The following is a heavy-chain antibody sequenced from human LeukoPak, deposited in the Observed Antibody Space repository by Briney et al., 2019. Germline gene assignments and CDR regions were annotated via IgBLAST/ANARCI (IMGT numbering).Heavy chain of an antibody. J-gene: IGHJ4*02. CDR2: INHSGST. CDR3: ARTAALNY. D-gene: IGHD6-13*01. CDR1: GGSFRGYY. V-gene: IGHV4-34*01. Sequence: SETLSLTCAVYGGSFRGYYWSWIRQPPGKGLEWIGEINHSGSTNYNPSLKSRVTISVDTSKNQFSLKLSSVTAADTAVYYCARTAALNYWGQGTLVTVSS.